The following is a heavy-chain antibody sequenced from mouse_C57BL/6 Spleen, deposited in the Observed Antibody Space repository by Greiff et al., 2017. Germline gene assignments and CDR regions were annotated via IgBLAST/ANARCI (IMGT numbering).Heavy chain of an antibody. CDR1: GYAFSSSR. V-gene: IGHV1-82*01. D-gene: IGHD2-1*01. CDR2: IYPGDGDT. J-gene: IGHJ2*01. CDR3: ARLGNYDVSDD. Sequence: QVQLQQSGPELVKPGASVKISCKASGYAFSSSRMNWVKQRPGKGLEWIGRIYPGDGDTNYNGKFKGKATVTADKSSCTAYMQLSSLTSEDSAVYFCARLGNYDVSDDWGQGTTVTVSS.